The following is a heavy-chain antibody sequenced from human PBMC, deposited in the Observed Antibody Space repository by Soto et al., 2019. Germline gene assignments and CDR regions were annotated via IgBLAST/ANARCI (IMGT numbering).Heavy chain of an antibody. D-gene: IGHD3-10*01. J-gene: IGHJ4*02. CDR2: ISGSSTST. V-gene: IGHV3-23*01. CDR3: AKDPSSGFAIENYFDY. CDR1: GFTFSSYA. Sequence: EVQLSGSGGGLVQPGGSLRLSCAASGFTFSSYAMSWVRQAPGKGLEWASAISGSSTSTYYADSVKGRFTISRDNSKNTLSLQMNSLRAEDTAVYYCAKDPSSGFAIENYFDYWGQGTLVTVSS.